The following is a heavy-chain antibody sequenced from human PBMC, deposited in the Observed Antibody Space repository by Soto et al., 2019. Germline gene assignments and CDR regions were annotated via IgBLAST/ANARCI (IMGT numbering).Heavy chain of an antibody. CDR3: ASHHSSSWSPFDP. Sequence: ASVKVSCKASGYTFTGYYMHWVRQAPGQGLEWMGWINPNSGGTNYAQKFQGRVTMTRDTSISTAYMELSRLRSDDTAVYYCASHHSSSWSPFDPWGQGTLVTVSS. J-gene: IGHJ5*02. CDR1: GYTFTGYY. D-gene: IGHD6-13*01. V-gene: IGHV1-2*02. CDR2: INPNSGGT.